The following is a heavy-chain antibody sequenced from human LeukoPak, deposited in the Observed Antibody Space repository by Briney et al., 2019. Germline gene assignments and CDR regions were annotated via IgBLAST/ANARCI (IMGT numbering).Heavy chain of an antibody. J-gene: IGHJ4*02. CDR3: ARDYCSSTSCLFDY. CDR2: INPNSGDT. V-gene: IGHV1-2*06. Sequence: AASVNVSCKASGYTFTGYHMHWVRQAPGQGLEWVGRINPNSGDTNYAQKFQGRVAMTRDTSIATAFMDLTRLRSDDTAVYYCARDYCSSTSCLFDYWGQGTLVTVSS. D-gene: IGHD2-2*01. CDR1: GYTFTGYH.